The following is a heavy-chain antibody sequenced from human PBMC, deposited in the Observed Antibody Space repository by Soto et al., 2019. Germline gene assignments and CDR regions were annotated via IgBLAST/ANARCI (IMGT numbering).Heavy chain of an antibody. CDR3: ARDFEGPSGSYFGMDV. D-gene: IGHD3-10*01. V-gene: IGHV3-21*01. J-gene: IGHJ6*02. Sequence: GGSLRLSCAASGFTFSSYNMNWVRQSPGRGLEWVSSISSSSNYIYYAESMKGRFTISRDNAKNSLYLQMDSLRAEDTAVYYCARDFEGPSGSYFGMDVWGQGTTVTVS. CDR1: GFTFSSYN. CDR2: ISSSSNYI.